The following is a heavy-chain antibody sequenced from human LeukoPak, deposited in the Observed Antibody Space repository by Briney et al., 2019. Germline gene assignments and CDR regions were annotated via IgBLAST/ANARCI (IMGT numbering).Heavy chain of an antibody. J-gene: IGHJ4*02. CDR2: INAGTGYT. CDR3: ARDRVVAVATTLFDY. D-gene: IGHD2-15*01. Sequence: ASVKVSCKASGYTFISYGMHWVRQAPGQRLEWMGWINAGTGYTRYSQKFQGRVTIIRDTSASTAYMELSSLTSEDTAVYYCARDRVVAVATTLFDYWGQGTMVTVSS. V-gene: IGHV1-3*01. CDR1: GYTFISYG.